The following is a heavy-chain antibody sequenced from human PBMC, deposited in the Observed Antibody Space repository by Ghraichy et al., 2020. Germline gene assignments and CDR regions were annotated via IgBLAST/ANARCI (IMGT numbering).Heavy chain of an antibody. CDR2: INPSGGST. J-gene: IGHJ4*02. Sequence: ASVKVSCKASGYTFTSYYMHWVRQAPGQGLEWMGIINPSGGSTSYAQKFQGRVTMTRDTSTSTVYMELSSLRSEDTAVYYCAGESSSSSSTLLADYWGQGTLVTVSS. CDR3: AGESSSSSSTLLADY. V-gene: IGHV1-46*01. CDR1: GYTFTSYY. D-gene: IGHD6-6*01.